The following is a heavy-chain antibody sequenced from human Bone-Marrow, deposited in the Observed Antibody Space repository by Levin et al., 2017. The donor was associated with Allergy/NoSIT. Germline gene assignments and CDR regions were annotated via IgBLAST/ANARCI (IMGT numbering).Heavy chain of an antibody. J-gene: IGHJ3*02. CDR2: ISSSGGSG. V-gene: IGHV3-48*02. D-gene: IGHD3-16*01. CDR1: GFTFSSYS. Sequence: GGSLRLSCTASGFTFSSYSMNWVRQAPGKGLEWISYISSSGGSGYYVDSVKGRFTISRDNAKNSLYLQMNSLRDEDTAVYYCARASQPPVPQHQPGWGRACDIWGQGTMVTVSS. CDR3: ARASQPPVPQHQPGWGRACDI.